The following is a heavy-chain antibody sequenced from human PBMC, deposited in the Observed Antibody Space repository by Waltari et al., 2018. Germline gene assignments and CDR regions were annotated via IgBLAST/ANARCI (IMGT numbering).Heavy chain of an antibody. CDR3: ARAPAGSIDY. V-gene: IGHV4-61*02. J-gene: IGHJ4*02. CDR1: GGSISSGSYY. Sequence: QVQLQESGPGLVKPSQTLSLTCTVPGGSISSGSYYWSWIRQPAGKGLEWIGRIYTSGSTNYNPSLKSRVTISVDTSKNQFSLKLSSVTAADTAVYYCARAPAGSIDYWGQGTLVTVSS. D-gene: IGHD2-2*01. CDR2: IYTSGST.